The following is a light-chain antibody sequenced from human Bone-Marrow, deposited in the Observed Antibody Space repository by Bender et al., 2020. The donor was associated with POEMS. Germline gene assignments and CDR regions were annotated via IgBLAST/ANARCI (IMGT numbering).Light chain of an antibody. CDR2: KDN. CDR3: QSSDRSGIYEV. J-gene: IGLJ3*02. V-gene: IGLV3-25*03. CDR1: NIGSES. Sequence: SYVLTQPPSVSVAPGQTARITCGGNNIGSESVHWYQQKPGQAPVVLIYKDNERPSGIPDRFSGSSSGTTVTLTISEVQAEDEADYYCQSSDRSGIYEVFGGGTKLTVL.